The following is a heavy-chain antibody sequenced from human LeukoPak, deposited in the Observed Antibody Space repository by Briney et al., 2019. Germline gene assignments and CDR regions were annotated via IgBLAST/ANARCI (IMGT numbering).Heavy chain of an antibody. V-gene: IGHV3-30*02. Sequence: PGGSLRLSCAASGFTFSSYGMHWVRQAPGKGLEWVAFIRYDGSNKYYADSVKGRFTISRDNSKNTLYLQMNSLRAEDTAVYYCANEADRLWEWFDPSSLDYWGQGTLVPVSS. D-gene: IGHD3-3*01. CDR3: ANEADRLWEWFDPSSLDY. CDR2: IRYDGSNK. CDR1: GFTFSSYG. J-gene: IGHJ4*02.